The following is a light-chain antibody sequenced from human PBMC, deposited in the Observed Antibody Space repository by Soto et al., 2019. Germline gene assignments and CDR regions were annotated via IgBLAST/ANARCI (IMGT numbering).Light chain of an antibody. CDR3: QNYYSAPRT. Sequence: DIQMTQSPPSLSASVGDRVTITCRASQGISTYLAWYQQKPGKVPKLLIYAASTLQSGVPSRFSGSVSGADFTLSISSLQPEDVAVYYCQNYYSAPRTFGQGTKVEI. J-gene: IGKJ1*01. CDR2: AAS. V-gene: IGKV1-27*01. CDR1: QGISTY.